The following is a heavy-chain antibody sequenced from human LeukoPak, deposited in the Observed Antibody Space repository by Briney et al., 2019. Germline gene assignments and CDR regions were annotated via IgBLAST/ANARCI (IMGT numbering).Heavy chain of an antibody. J-gene: IGHJ5*02. Sequence: AGGSLRLSCAASGFTFSSYAMHWVRQAPGRGPEWVAVISYDGSNKYYADSVKGRFTISRDNSKNTLYLQMNSLRAEDTAVYYCARDLRRNWFDPWGQGTLVTVSS. D-gene: IGHD6-6*01. CDR1: GFTFSSYA. V-gene: IGHV3-30-3*01. CDR3: ARDLRRNWFDP. CDR2: ISYDGSNK.